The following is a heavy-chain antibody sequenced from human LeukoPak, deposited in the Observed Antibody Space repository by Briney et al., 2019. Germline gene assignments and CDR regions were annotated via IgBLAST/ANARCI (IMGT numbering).Heavy chain of an antibody. CDR3: ARDSHSSGSYYSGGHFDN. CDR1: GGSINTYY. Sequence: SETLSLTCTVSGGSINTYYWTWIRQPPGKGLEWIGYIYYTGSTSYNPSLKSRVTISIDTSKNQFSLKMSSVTAADTAVYYCARDSHSSGSYYSGGHFDNWGQGTLVTVSS. V-gene: IGHV4-59*01. CDR2: IYYTGST. J-gene: IGHJ4*02. D-gene: IGHD3-10*01.